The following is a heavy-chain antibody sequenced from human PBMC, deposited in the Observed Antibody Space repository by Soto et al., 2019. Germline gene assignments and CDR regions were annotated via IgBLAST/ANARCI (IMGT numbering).Heavy chain of an antibody. D-gene: IGHD3-10*01. J-gene: IGHJ4*02. CDR2: VSSDGSST. CDR3: ERGRFGSVDY. V-gene: IGHV3-74*01. CDR1: GFTFSNYW. Sequence: EVQLVESGGGLVQPGGSLRLSCAASGFTFSNYWMHWVRQAPGKGLLWVSRVSSDGSSTNYADSVKGRFTISRDNAKNTLYVQMNSLRAEDTAVYYCERGRFGSVDYWGQGTLVTVSS.